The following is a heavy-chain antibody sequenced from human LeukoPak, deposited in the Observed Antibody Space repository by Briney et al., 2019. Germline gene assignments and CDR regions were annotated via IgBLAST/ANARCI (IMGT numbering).Heavy chain of an antibody. D-gene: IGHD2-21*01. V-gene: IGHV3-23*01. CDR3: AKDVRDIVVLIDTYMY. Sequence: GGSLRLSCVASGFMFNKYGMSWVRLAPGKGLEWVSVISGGGGRTYYGDSVKGRFTISRDNSKNTVYLQMNSLRAEDTAVYYCAKDVRDIVVLIDTYMYWGQGTLVTVSS. CDR1: GFMFNKYG. CDR2: ISGGGGRT. J-gene: IGHJ4*02.